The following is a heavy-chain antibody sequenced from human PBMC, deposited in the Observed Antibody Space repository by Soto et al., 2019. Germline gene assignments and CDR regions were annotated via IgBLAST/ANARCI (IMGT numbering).Heavy chain of an antibody. V-gene: IGHV4-30-4*01. CDR2: IYYTGSA. CDR1: SGSISSADYY. Sequence: SSETLSLTCTVSSGSISSADYYWSWIRQPPGKGLEWIGYIYYTGSAYYNPSLKSRLIISIDTSKNQFSLKLNSVTAADTAVYYCARARISGIDFDYWGQGTLVTVSS. D-gene: IGHD2-15*01. CDR3: ARARISGIDFDY. J-gene: IGHJ4*02.